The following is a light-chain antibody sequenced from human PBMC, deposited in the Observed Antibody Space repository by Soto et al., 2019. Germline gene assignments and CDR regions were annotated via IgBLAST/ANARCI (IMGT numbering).Light chain of an antibody. J-gene: IGKJ1*01. CDR2: AAS. CDR3: QQYGISPRT. Sequence: EVVLTQSPGTLSLSPGERATLSCRASQSVTSNYLAWYQQKPGQAPRLLIYAASRRATGIPDRFSGTGSGTDFTLTISRLEPEDFAVYYCQQYGISPRTFGQGTKVEIK. V-gene: IGKV3-20*01. CDR1: QSVTSNY.